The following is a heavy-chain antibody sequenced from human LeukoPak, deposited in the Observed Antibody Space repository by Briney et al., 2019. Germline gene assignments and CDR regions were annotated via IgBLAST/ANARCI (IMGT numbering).Heavy chain of an antibody. Sequence: GGSLRLSCAASGFTFDDYGMSWVRQAPGKGLEWVSCINWNGGSTGYADSVKGRFTISRDNAKNSLYLQMNSLRAEDTALYYCASDCGDYGFGQGEYWGQGTLVTVSS. CDR3: ASDCGDYGFGQGEY. J-gene: IGHJ4*02. V-gene: IGHV3-20*04. CDR1: GFTFDDYG. CDR2: INWNGGST. D-gene: IGHD4-17*01.